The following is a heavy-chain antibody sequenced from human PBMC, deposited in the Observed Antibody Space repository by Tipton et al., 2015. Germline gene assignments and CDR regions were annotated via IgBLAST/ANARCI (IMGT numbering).Heavy chain of an antibody. J-gene: IGHJ3*01. D-gene: IGHD3-10*01. CDR1: GFTFYTSA. CDR2: ISGRGAST. V-gene: IGHV3-23*01. CDR3: ARARGVIVLSAPGAFDR. Sequence: GSLRLSCAASGFTFYTSALSWVRQAPGKGLEWVSAISGRGASTFYADSVKGRFTISRDNSQNTLFLQMNSLRTDDTAVYYCARARGVIVLSAPGAFDRWGQGTMVTVSS.